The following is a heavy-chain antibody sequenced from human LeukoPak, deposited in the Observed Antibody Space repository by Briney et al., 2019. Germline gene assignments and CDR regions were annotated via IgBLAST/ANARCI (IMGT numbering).Heavy chain of an antibody. Sequence: KPGESLKISCKASGYSFTSYWISWVRQMPGKGLEWMGTIDPSDSYTNYSPSFQGHITIIADKSISTAYLQWSSLKASDTAMYYCARHPSGESEFDYWGQGTLVTVSS. CDR3: ARHPSGESEFDY. D-gene: IGHD1-14*01. CDR2: IDPSDSYT. V-gene: IGHV5-10-1*01. CDR1: GYSFTSYW. J-gene: IGHJ4*02.